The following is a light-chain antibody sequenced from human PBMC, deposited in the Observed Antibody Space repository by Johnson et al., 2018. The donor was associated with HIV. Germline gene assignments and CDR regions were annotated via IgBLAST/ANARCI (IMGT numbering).Light chain of an antibody. CDR3: GTWDSSLSAYV. CDR2: ENN. J-gene: IGLJ1*01. V-gene: IGLV1-51*02. CDR1: SSNIGNNY. Sequence: QSVLTQPPSVSAAPGQKVTISCSGSSSNIGNNYVSWYQHLPGTAPKLLIYENNKRPSGIPDRFSGSKSGTSATLSITGLQTGDEADYYCGTWDSSLSAYVFGTGTKVTGL.